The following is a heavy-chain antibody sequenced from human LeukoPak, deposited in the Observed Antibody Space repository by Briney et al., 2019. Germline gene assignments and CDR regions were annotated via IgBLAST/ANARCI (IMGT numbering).Heavy chain of an antibody. CDR1: GFTFSSYG. CDR2: ISYDGSNK. CDR3: ARDLGVKYFDY. Sequence: GGSLRLSCAASGFTFSSYGMHWVRQAPGKGLEWVAVISYDGSNKYYADSVKGRFTISRDNSKNTLYLQMNSLRAEDTAVYYCARDLGVKYFDYWGQGTLVTVSS. V-gene: IGHV3-30*19. D-gene: IGHD1-26*01. J-gene: IGHJ4*02.